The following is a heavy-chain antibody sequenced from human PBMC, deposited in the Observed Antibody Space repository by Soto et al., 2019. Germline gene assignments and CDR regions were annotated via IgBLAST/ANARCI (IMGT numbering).Heavy chain of an antibody. CDR2: ISYDGSNK. Sequence: GGSLRLSCAASGFTFSSYAMHWVRQAPGKGLEWVAVISYDGSNKYYADSVKGRFTISRDNSKNTLYLQMNSLRAEDTAVYYCARRGHYYDSSGYLHWYFDLWGRGTLVTVSS. D-gene: IGHD3-22*01. CDR3: ARRGHYYDSSGYLHWYFDL. CDR1: GFTFSSYA. J-gene: IGHJ2*01. V-gene: IGHV3-30*04.